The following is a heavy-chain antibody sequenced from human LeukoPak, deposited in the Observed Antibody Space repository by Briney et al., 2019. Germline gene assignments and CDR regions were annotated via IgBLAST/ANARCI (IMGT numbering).Heavy chain of an antibody. D-gene: IGHD5-18*01. V-gene: IGHV4-38-2*02. J-gene: IGHJ4*02. CDR2: IDHSGST. Sequence: SETLSLTCTVSGYSISSGYYWGWIRPPPGKGLEWTGSIDHSGSTYYNPSLKSRITISVDTSKNQFCLKLSSVTAEDTAVYYCGRRGGYSYGYVRYWGQGTMVTVSS. CDR1: GYSISSGYY. CDR3: GRRGGYSYGYVRY.